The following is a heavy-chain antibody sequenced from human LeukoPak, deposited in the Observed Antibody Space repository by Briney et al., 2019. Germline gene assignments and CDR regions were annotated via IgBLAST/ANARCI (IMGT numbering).Heavy chain of an antibody. J-gene: IGHJ3*02. CDR1: GFTFDDYA. CDR2: ISWDGGST. D-gene: IGHD3-22*01. Sequence: GGSLRLSCAASGFTFDDYAMHWVRQAPGKGLEWVSLISWDGGSTYYADSVKGRFTISRDNSKNSLYLQMNSLRAEDTALYYCARDPRLGTMIVTDAFGIWGQGTMVTVSS. V-gene: IGHV3-43D*03. CDR3: ARDPRLGTMIVTDAFGI.